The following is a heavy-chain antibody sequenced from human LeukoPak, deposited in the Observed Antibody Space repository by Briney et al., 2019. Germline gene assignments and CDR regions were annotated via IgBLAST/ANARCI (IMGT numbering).Heavy chain of an antibody. V-gene: IGHV1-69*13. CDR1: GGTFSSYA. J-gene: IGHJ4*02. D-gene: IGHD3-10*01. CDR2: IIPIFGTA. Sequence: SVKVSCKASGGTFSSYAISWVRQAPGQGLEWMGGIIPIFGTANYAQKFQGRVTITADESTSTAYMGLSSLRSEDTAVYYCARAGFYYYGSGSYLPFDYWGQGTLVTVSS. CDR3: ARAGFYYYGSGSYLPFDY.